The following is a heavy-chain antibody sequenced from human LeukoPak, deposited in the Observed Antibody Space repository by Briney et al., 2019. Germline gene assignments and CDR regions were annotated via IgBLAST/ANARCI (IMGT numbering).Heavy chain of an antibody. J-gene: IGHJ5*02. CDR2: IYTSGST. V-gene: IGHV4-61*02. D-gene: IGHD1-1*01. CDR1: GGSISSGSYY. Sequence: SQTLSLTCTVSGGSISSGSYYWSWIRQPAGKGLEWIGRIYTSGSTNYDPSLKSRVTISVDTSKNQFSLKLSSVTAADTAVYYCARNWNLGYNWFDPWGRRTLVTVSS. CDR3: ARNWNLGYNWFDP.